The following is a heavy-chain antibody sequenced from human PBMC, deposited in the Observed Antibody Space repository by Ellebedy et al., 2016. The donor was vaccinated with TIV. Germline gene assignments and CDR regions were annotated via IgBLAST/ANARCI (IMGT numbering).Heavy chain of an antibody. D-gene: IGHD2-2*01. CDR2: ISNSAMRT. V-gene: IGHV3-23*01. CDR3: AKGRGGGSDSSTPRYFFDY. CDR1: GFTFTSYA. Sequence: PGGSLRLTCAASGFTFTSYAMSWVRQAPGKGLEWVSTISNSAMRTYYADSVEGRFVISRDNSEKTLSLQMNSLRAEDTAVYYCAKGRGGGSDSSTPRYFFDYWGLGTLVTVSS. J-gene: IGHJ4*02.